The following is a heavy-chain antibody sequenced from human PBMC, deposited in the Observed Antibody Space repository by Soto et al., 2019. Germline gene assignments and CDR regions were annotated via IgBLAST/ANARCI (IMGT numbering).Heavy chain of an antibody. CDR2: ISAYNGNT. D-gene: IGHD1-26*01. CDR1: GYTFTSYG. CDR3: ARVDSESARYYYGMDV. V-gene: IGHV1-18*01. Sequence: ASVKVSCKASGYTFTSYGISWVRQAPGQGLEWMGWISAYNGNTNYAQKLQGRVTMTTDTSTSTAYMELRSLRSDDTAVYYCARVDSESARYYYGMDVWWQGKTVTVS. J-gene: IGHJ6*01.